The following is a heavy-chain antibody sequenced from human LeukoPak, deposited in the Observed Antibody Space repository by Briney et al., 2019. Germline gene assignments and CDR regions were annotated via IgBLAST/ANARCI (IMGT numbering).Heavy chain of an antibody. Sequence: GGSLRLSCAASGFTFSSYSMNWVRQVPGKGLEWVSSISSTGTYIYYADSVKGRFTISRDNAKNSLYLQMNSLRAEDTAVYYCAKVRAVADQNFDYWGQGTLVTVSS. CDR1: GFTFSSYS. J-gene: IGHJ4*02. CDR3: AKVRAVADQNFDY. V-gene: IGHV3-21*04. CDR2: ISSTGTYI. D-gene: IGHD6-19*01.